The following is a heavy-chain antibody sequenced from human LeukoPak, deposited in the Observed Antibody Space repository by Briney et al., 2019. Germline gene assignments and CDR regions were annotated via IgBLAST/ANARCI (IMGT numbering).Heavy chain of an antibody. V-gene: IGHV4-61*02. CDR2: IYTSGNT. Sequence: PSETLSLTCTVSGGSISSGIYYWTWIRQPAGKGLEWIGRIYTSGNTNYNPSLKSRVTISVDTSKNQFSLKLSSVTAADTAVYYCASSPSSSWPYWGQGTLVTVSS. J-gene: IGHJ4*02. CDR3: ASSPSSSWPY. CDR1: GGSISSGIYY. D-gene: IGHD6-13*01.